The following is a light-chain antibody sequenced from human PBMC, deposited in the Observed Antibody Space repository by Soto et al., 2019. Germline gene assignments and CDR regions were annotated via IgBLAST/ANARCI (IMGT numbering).Light chain of an antibody. CDR2: DAF. CDR1: QSVGSS. J-gene: IGKJ5*01. Sequence: EIVLTQSPATLSLSPGDRATLSCRANQSVGSSLAWIRQRPGQAPSLVIYDAFNRASGTPARFSGSGSGTDFTLTISSLDSADFATYYCQQRSTWPMTFGQGKRLEI. V-gene: IGKV3-11*01. CDR3: QQRSTWPMT.